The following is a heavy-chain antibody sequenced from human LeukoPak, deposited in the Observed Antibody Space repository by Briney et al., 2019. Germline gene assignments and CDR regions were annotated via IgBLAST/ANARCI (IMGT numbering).Heavy chain of an antibody. CDR1: GGSFSGYY. J-gene: IGHJ4*02. CDR3: ARGLTRTAAAATGY. D-gene: IGHD6-13*01. CDR2: INHSGST. V-gene: IGHV4-34*01. Sequence: PSETLSLTCAVYGGSFSGYYWSWIRQPPGKGLEWIGEINHSGSTNYNPSLKSRVTISVDTSKNQFSLKLSSVTAADTAVYYCARGLTRTAAAATGYWGQGTLVTVSS.